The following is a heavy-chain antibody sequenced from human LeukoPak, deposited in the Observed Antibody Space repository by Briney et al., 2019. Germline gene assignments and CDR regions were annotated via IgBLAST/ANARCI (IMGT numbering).Heavy chain of an antibody. J-gene: IGHJ6*03. CDR2: IYYNGTT. Sequence: SETLSLTCTVSGGSISTSSYYWGWIRQPPGKGLQWIGSIYYNGTTYYNPSLKSRVIISVDTSKNQFSLTLSSVTAADTAVYYCARLHYGGNYGYYYYYMDVWGKGTTVTISS. CDR3: ARLHYGGNYGYYYYYMDV. V-gene: IGHV4-39*01. D-gene: IGHD4-23*01. CDR1: GGSISTSSYY.